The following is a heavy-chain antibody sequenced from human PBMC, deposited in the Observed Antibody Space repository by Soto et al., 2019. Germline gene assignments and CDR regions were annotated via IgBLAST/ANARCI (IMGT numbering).Heavy chain of an antibody. Sequence: QVQLVQSGAEVNMPGSSVRVSCKASGGSFSKYGISWVRQAPGQGLEWMGGIIPMFGIGNYAEKFLGRVTTTADGSTRTSHMELSSLRSEDMALYFGASGSRGKCFYAKDVWGQGTTVTVYS. CDR3: ASGSRGKCFYAKDV. J-gene: IGHJ6*02. CDR1: GGSFSKYG. V-gene: IGHV1-69*01. D-gene: IGHD3-10*01. CDR2: IIPMFGIG.